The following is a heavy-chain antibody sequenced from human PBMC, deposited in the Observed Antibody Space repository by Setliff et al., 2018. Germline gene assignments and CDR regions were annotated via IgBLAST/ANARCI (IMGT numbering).Heavy chain of an antibody. D-gene: IGHD7-27*01. V-gene: IGHV4-38-2*01. Sequence: SETLSLTCAVSGYSISSGYNWGWIRQPPGKGLEWIASIYYRGSTSYNSSLKSRVSISVDTSKNQFSLNLNSVTAADTAVYYCATPTGDRGVDYWGQGRLVTVS. CDR2: IYYRGST. CDR3: ATPTGDRGVDY. J-gene: IGHJ4*02. CDR1: GYSISSGYN.